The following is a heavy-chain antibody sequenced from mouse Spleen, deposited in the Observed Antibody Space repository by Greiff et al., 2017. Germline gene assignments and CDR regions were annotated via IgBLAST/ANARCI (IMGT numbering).Heavy chain of an antibody. CDR1: GFTFSSYA. CDR2: ISSGGGNT. D-gene: IGHD4-1*01. V-gene: IGHV5-9*04. Sequence: EVKLEESGGGLVKRGGSLKLSCAASGFTFSSYAMSWVRQTPEKRLEWVATISSGGGNTYYPDSVKGRFTISRDNAKNTLYLQMSSLKSEDTAMYYCARRGRWDAWYFDVWGAGTTVTVSS. CDR3: ARRGRWDAWYFDV. J-gene: IGHJ1*01.